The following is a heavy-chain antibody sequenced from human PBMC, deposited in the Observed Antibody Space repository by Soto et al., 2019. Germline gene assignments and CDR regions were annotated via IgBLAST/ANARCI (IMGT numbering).Heavy chain of an antibody. Sequence: ASVKVSCKASGYTFTGYYMHWVRQAPGQGLEWMGWINPNSGGTNYAQKFQGWVTLTRDTSISTAYMELSRLRSDDTAVYYFAREGRAYGDYVAYYYYGMDVWGQGTTVTVSS. V-gene: IGHV1-2*04. D-gene: IGHD4-17*01. CDR3: AREGRAYGDYVAYYYYGMDV. J-gene: IGHJ6*02. CDR2: INPNSGGT. CDR1: GYTFTGYY.